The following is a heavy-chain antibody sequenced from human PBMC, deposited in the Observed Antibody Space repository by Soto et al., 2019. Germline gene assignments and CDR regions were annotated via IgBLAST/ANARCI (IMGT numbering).Heavy chain of an antibody. CDR2: ISPYNGNT. J-gene: IGHJ4*02. V-gene: IGHV1-18*04. D-gene: IGHD3-22*01. Sequence: QIQLVQSGAEVKKPGASVRVSCETSGYTFVSYGISWVRQAPGQGLEWMGWISPYNGNTNYAEKFKDRVTLTTDTSPDTAFLDLRSLTSDDTAVYFCARDQYYFDSSGYYDFWGQGTLVTVSS. CDR1: GYTFVSYG. CDR3: ARDQYYFDSSGYYDF.